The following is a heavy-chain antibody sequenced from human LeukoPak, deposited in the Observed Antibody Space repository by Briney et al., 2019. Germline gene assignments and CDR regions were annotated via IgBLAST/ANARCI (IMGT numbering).Heavy chain of an antibody. CDR3: ARGAPYYDILTGGARFDP. J-gene: IGHJ5*02. CDR2: ISWNSGSI. D-gene: IGHD3-9*01. CDR1: GFTFDDYA. V-gene: IGHV3-9*01. Sequence: GGSLRLSCAASGFTFDDYAMHWVRQAPGKGLEWVSGISWNSGSIGYADSVKGRFTISRDNAKNSLYLQMNSLRAEDTAVYYCARGAPYYDILTGGARFDPWGQGTLVTVSS.